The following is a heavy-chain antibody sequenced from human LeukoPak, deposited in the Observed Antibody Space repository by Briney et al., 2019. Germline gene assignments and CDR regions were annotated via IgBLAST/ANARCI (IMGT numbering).Heavy chain of an antibody. J-gene: IGHJ4*02. CDR2: INPNTGGT. CDR1: GYTFTGYY. Sequence: ASVKVSCKASGYTFTGYYMHWVRQAPGQGLEWMGWINPNTGGTNYAQKFQGRVTLTRDTSTSTAYVGLSRLRYDDTAVYYCATLYGDYVRSDYWGQGTLVTVSS. CDR3: ATLYGDYVRSDY. V-gene: IGHV1-2*02. D-gene: IGHD4-17*01.